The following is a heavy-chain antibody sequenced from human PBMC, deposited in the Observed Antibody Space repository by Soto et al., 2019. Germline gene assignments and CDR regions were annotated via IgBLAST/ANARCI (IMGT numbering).Heavy chain of an antibody. J-gene: IGHJ4*02. CDR3: ARGSFGFGELLVTREIDY. Sequence: SETLSLTCTVSGGSISSGGYYWSWIRQHPGKGLEWIGYIYYSGSTYYNPSLKSRVTISVDTSKNQFSLKLSSVTAADTAVYYCARGSFGFGELLVTREIDYWGQGTLVTVSS. V-gene: IGHV4-31*03. CDR1: GGSISSGGYY. D-gene: IGHD3-10*01. CDR2: IYYSGST.